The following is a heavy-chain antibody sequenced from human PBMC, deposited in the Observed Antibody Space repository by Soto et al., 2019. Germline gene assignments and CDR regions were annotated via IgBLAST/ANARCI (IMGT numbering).Heavy chain of an antibody. V-gene: IGHV1-69*13. Sequence: SVKVSCKASGGTFSSYAISLVRQAPGQGLEWMGGIIPIFGTANYAQKFQGRVTITADESTSTAYMELSSLRSEDTAVYYCASRIAAAGTYYYYGMDVWGQGTTVTVSS. CDR2: IIPIFGTA. CDR1: GGTFSSYA. D-gene: IGHD6-13*01. J-gene: IGHJ6*02. CDR3: ASRIAAAGTYYYYGMDV.